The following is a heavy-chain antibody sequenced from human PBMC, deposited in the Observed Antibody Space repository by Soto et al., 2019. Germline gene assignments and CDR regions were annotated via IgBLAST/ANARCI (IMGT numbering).Heavy chain of an antibody. CDR2: ILVGGSA. V-gene: IGHV3-23*01. Sequence: GGSLRLSCAVSGFICSSYDMSWVRQAPGKGLEWVSTILVGGSAHYEDSVKGRFTISRDTSKNTVYLQMNSLTAGDTAFYYCAKATATSGGAFEIYGQGTMVTVSS. CDR1: GFICSSYD. J-gene: IGHJ3*02. D-gene: IGHD1-1*01. CDR3: AKATATSGGAFEI.